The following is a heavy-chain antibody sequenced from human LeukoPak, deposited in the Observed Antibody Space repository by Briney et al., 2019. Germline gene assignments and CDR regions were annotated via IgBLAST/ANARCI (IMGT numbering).Heavy chain of an antibody. Sequence: ASVKVSCKASGDTFSSHALNWVRQAPGQGLEWMGIIYPGDSDTRYSPSFQGQVTISADKSISTAYLQWSSLKASDTAMYYCARKYSSSWFFDYWGQGTLVTVSS. J-gene: IGHJ4*02. CDR1: GDTFSSHA. CDR2: IYPGDSDT. CDR3: ARKYSSSWFFDY. D-gene: IGHD6-13*01. V-gene: IGHV5-51*01.